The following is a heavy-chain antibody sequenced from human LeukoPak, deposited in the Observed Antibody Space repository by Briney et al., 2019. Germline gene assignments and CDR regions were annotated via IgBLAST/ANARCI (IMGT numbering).Heavy chain of an antibody. CDR2: IYYSGST. CDR1: GGSISSSSYY. V-gene: IGHV4-39*07. Sequence: PSETLSLTCTVSGGSISSSSYYGGWIRQPPGKGLEWIGSIYYSGSTYYNPSLKSRVTISVGTSKNQFSLKLSSVTAADTAVYYCASWDVVVTATGPGGSRGPFDYWGQGTLVTVSS. J-gene: IGHJ4*02. CDR3: ASWDVVVTATGPGGSRGPFDY. D-gene: IGHD2-21*02.